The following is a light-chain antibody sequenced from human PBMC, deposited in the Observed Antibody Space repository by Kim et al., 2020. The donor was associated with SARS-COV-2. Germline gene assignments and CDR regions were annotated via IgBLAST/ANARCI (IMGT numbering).Light chain of an antibody. CDR1: SSDIGTYKY. J-gene: IGLJ2*01. Sequence: QSALTQPPSASGSPGQSVTISCTGTSSDIGTYKYVSWYQQHPGKAPKLIIYEVTKRPSGVPDRFSGSKSGNTASLTVSGLQAEDEADYYCGSFGGTKVFGGGTQLTVL. V-gene: IGLV2-8*01. CDR3: GSFGGTKV. CDR2: EVT.